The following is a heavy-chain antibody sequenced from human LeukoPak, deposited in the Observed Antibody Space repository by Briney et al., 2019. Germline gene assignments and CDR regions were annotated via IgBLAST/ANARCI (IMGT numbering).Heavy chain of an antibody. CDR3: ARERRDYYGSGSYYNYYYYYMDV. CDR1: GGSITNYY. D-gene: IGHD3-10*01. V-gene: IGHV4-59*01. CDR2: IYYSGST. J-gene: IGHJ6*03. Sequence: SETLSLTCTVSGGSITNYYWTWIRQPPGKGLEWIGHIYYSGSTNYNPSLKSRVTMSIDTSKNQMSLKLSSVTAADTAVYYCARERRDYYGSGSYYNYYYYYMDVWGKGTTVTISS.